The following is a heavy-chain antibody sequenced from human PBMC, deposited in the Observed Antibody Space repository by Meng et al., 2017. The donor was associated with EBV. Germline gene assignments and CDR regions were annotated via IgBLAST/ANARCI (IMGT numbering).Heavy chain of an antibody. Sequence: PLNGSFPPLLHPTISLLVPWTFLWTSLTTSGVGVGWIRHPPGKALEWLAVIYWDDAKRYSPSLKNRLTITKDTSKNQVVLTMTNMDPVDTATYFCAHSKYYSDSGGYWDYFDDWGQGTLVTVSS. CDR1: WTSLTTSGVG. J-gene: IGHJ4*02. CDR3: AHSKYYSDSGGYWDYFDD. CDR2: IYWDDAK. D-gene: IGHD3-10*01. V-gene: IGHV2-5*02.